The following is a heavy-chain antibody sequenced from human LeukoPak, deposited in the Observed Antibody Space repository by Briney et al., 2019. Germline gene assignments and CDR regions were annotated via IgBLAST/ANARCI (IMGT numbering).Heavy chain of an antibody. D-gene: IGHD3-9*01. CDR1: GFNFSSYW. J-gene: IGHJ4*02. V-gene: IGHV3-7*03. Sequence: GGSLRLSCAASGFNFSSYWMSWVRQVPGKGLEWVANIKQDGSEKYYVDSVKGRLTISRDNAKNSLYLQMNSLRAEDTAVYYCARDPSYYDILTGYYTPSYYFDSWGQGTLVTVSS. CDR2: IKQDGSEK. CDR3: ARDPSYYDILTGYYTPSYYFDS.